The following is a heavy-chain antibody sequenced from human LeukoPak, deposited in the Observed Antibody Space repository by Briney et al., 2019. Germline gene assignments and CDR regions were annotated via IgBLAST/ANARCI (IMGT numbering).Heavy chain of an antibody. V-gene: IGHV3-33*06. J-gene: IGHJ4*02. Sequence: GRSLRLSCAASGFTFSSYGMHWVRQAPGKGLEWVAVIWYDGSNKYYADSVKGRFTISRDNSKNTLYLQMNSLRAEDSAVYYCAKDGGSGWYFDWGQGTLVTVSS. CDR1: GFTFSSYG. CDR3: AKDGGSGWYFD. CDR2: IWYDGSNK. D-gene: IGHD6-19*01.